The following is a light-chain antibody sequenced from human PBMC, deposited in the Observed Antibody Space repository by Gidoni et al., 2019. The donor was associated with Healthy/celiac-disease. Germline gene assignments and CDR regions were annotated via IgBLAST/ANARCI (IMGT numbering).Light chain of an antibody. V-gene: IGLV3-1*01. J-gene: IGLJ2*01. CDR2: QDI. Sequence: SYELTQPPSVSVSPRQTASITCSGDKLGDKYACWYQQKPGQSPVLVIYQDIKRPPGIPERFSSSNSGNTATLIISGTQAMDEADYYCQAWDSSTGVVFGGGTKLTVL. CDR1: KLGDKY. CDR3: QAWDSSTGVV.